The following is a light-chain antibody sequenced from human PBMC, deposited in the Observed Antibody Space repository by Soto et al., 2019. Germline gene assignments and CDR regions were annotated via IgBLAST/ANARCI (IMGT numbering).Light chain of an antibody. J-gene: IGLJ1*01. CDR1: SSDVGSYNL. CDR2: EGS. CDR3: CSYAGSSTYV. Sequence: QSALTQPASVSGSPGQSITISCTGTSSDVGSYNLVSWYQQHPGKVPKLMIYEGSERPSGVSNRFSGSKSGNTASLTISGLQAEDEADYYCCSYAGSSTYVFGPGTKLTVL. V-gene: IGLV2-23*01.